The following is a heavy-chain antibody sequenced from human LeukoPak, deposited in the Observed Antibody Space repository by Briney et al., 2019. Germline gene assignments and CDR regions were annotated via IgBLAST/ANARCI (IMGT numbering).Heavy chain of an antibody. Sequence: GGSLRLSCAASGFTFITYEMNWVSRAPGKGLEWVSYISSSGSTIYYADSVKGRFTISRDNAKNSLYLQMNSLRAEDTAVYYCARLNKSIAAIDYWGQGTLVTVSS. D-gene: IGHD6-13*01. J-gene: IGHJ4*02. CDR1: GFTFITYE. V-gene: IGHV3-48*03. CDR3: ARLNKSIAAIDY. CDR2: ISSSGSTI.